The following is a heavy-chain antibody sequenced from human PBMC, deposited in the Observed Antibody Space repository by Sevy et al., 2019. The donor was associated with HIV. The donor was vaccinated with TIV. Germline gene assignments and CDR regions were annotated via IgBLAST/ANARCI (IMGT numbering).Heavy chain of an antibody. CDR3: ARAYREYYYGMDV. V-gene: IGHV4-59*01. CDR1: GDSISGYY. D-gene: IGHD4-4*01. J-gene: IGHJ6*02. CDR2: FYYSRST. Sequence: SETLSLTCTVSGDSISGYYWSWIRQPPGKGLEWIGYFYYSRSTNYNPSLKSRVTISVDTSKNQVSLKVSSVTTADTAVYYCARAYREYYYGMDVWGQGTTVTVSS.